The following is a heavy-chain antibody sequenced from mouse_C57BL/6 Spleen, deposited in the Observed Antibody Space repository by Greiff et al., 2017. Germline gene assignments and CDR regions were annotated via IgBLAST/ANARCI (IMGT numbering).Heavy chain of an antibody. CDR1: GYAFTNYL. V-gene: IGHV1-54*01. CDR2: INPGSGVT. CDR3: ARHDYDGAGFGY. Sequence: QVQLQQSGAELVRPGTSVKVSCKASGYAFTNYLIEWVKQRPGQGLEWIGVINPGSGVTNYNEKFKGKATLTADKSSSTAYMQLSSLTSEDSAVYFCARHDYDGAGFGYWGQGTLVTVSA. J-gene: IGHJ3*01. D-gene: IGHD2-4*01.